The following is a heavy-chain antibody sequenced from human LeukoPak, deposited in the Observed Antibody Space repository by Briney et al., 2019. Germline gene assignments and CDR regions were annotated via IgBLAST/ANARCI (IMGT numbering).Heavy chain of an antibody. CDR2: INPNSGGT. V-gene: IGHV1-2*02. CDR1: GYTFTGYY. D-gene: IGHD2-2*01. J-gene: IGHJ5*02. Sequence: GASVKVSCKASGYTFTGYYMHWVRQAPGQGLEWMGWINPNSGGTNYAQKFQGRVTMTRDTSISTAYMELSRLRSDDTAVYYCARDGGYCSSTGCYRLLPNNWFDPWGQGTLVTVSS. CDR3: ARDGGYCSSTGCYRLLPNNWFDP.